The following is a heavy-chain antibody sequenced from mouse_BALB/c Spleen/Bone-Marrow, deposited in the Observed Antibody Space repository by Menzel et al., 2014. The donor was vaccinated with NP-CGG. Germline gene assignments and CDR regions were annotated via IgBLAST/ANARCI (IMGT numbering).Heavy chain of an antibody. CDR1: GYSFTSYW. J-gene: IGHJ2*01. CDR3: TIGGFDY. Sequence: QVQLQQSGAELVRPGASVKLSCKASGYSFTSYWMNWVKQRPGQGLEWIGEINPSNGSTNYNEKFKRKATLTVDKPSSTAYMQLSSLTSEDSAVYYCTIGGFDYWGQGTTLTVSS. V-gene: IGHV1S16*01. CDR2: INPSNGST.